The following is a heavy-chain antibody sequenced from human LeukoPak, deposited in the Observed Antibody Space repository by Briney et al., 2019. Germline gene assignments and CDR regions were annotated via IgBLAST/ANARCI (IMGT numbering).Heavy chain of an antibody. Sequence: GSSVKVSCKASGGTFSDYAISWVRQAPGQGLEWMGWISAYNGNTIYAQKLQGRVTMTTDTSTNTAYMELRSLRSDDTAVYYCAWGRVELRYDNWGQGTLVTVSS. CDR3: AWGRVELRYDN. CDR1: GGTFSDYA. J-gene: IGHJ4*02. D-gene: IGHD1-26*01. CDR2: ISAYNGNT. V-gene: IGHV1-18*01.